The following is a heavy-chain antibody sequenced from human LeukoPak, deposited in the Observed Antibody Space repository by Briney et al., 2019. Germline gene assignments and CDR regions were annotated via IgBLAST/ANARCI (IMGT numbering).Heavy chain of an antibody. J-gene: IGHJ6*03. D-gene: IGHD2-2*01. Sequence: SETLSLTCTVSGGSISSYYWSWIRQPAGKGLEWIGRIYTSGSTNYNPSLKSRVTMSVDTSKNQFSLKLSSVTAADTAVYYCARDKVGYCSSTSCYGYYYYYYMDVWGKGITVTVSS. CDR1: GGSISSYY. CDR3: ARDKVGYCSSTSCYGYYYYYYMDV. CDR2: IYTSGST. V-gene: IGHV4-4*07.